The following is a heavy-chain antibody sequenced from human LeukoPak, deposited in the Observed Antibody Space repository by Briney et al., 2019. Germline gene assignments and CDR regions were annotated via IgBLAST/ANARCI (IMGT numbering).Heavy chain of an antibody. CDR2: IYYSGST. J-gene: IGHJ4*02. D-gene: IGHD6-19*01. V-gene: IGHV4-30-4*01. CDR3: ASLRILGQQWLVDDY. CDR1: GGSISSGDYY. Sequence: PSETLSLTCTVSGGSISSGDYYWSWIRQPPGKGLEWIGYIYYSGSTYYNPSLKSRVTISVDTSKNQFSLKLSPVTAADTAVYYCASLRILGQQWLVDDYWGQGTLVTVSS.